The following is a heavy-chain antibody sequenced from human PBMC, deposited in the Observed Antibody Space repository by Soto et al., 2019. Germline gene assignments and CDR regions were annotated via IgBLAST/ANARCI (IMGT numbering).Heavy chain of an antibody. CDR2: ISYPGSNT. CDR1: GFTFRSYA. CDR3: AREPWGSTETFDS. D-gene: IGHD1-26*01. Sequence: QVHLVASGGGMVQPWRSLRLACTASGFTFRSYAMHWVRQAPGKGLEWEAVISYPGSNTYYADSVKGRFSICRDISNNTLDLQMNSLRSEDTAVDYCAREPWGSTETFDSVGQGPLVTVSS. V-gene: IGHV3-30-3*01. J-gene: IGHJ4*02.